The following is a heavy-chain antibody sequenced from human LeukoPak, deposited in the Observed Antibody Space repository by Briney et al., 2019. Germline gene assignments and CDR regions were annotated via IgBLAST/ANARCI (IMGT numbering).Heavy chain of an antibody. Sequence: PGGSLRLSCAASGFTFSSYGMHWVRQAPGKGLEWVAFIRYDGSNKYYADSVKGRFTISRDNSKNTLYLQMNSLRAEDTAVYYCAKSVVPAAIWLQSFDYWGQGTLVTVSS. V-gene: IGHV3-30*02. CDR2: IRYDGSNK. D-gene: IGHD2-2*02. J-gene: IGHJ4*02. CDR3: AKSVVPAAIWLQSFDY. CDR1: GFTFSSYG.